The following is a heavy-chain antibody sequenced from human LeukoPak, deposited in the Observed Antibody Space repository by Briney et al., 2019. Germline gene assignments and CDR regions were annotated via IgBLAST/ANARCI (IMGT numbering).Heavy chain of an antibody. CDR3: ARDVGDYVGLVL. Sequence: SETLSLTCTVSGGSISSSSYYWGWIRQPPGKGLEWIGSIYYSGSTYYNPSLKSRVTMSVDTSKNQFSLKLSSVTAADTAVYYCARDVGDYVGLVLWGRGTLVTVSS. CDR1: GGSISSSSYY. CDR2: IYYSGST. J-gene: IGHJ2*01. D-gene: IGHD4-17*01. V-gene: IGHV4-39*07.